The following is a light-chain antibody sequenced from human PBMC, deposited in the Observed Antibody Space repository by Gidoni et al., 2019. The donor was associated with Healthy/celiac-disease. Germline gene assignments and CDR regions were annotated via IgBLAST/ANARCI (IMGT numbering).Light chain of an antibody. CDR2: DAS. V-gene: IGKV1-33*01. CDR3: QQYDNLPLR. J-gene: IGKJ3*01. CDR1: QDISNY. Sequence: DIQMTQSPSSLSASVGDRVTITCQASQDISNYLNWYQQKPGKAPKLLIYDASNLETGVPSRFSGSGSGTDFTFTISSLQPEDIATYYCQQYDNLPLRFGPXTKVDIK.